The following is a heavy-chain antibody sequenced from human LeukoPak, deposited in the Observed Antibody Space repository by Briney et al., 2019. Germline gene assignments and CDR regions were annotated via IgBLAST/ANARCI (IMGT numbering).Heavy chain of an antibody. V-gene: IGHV3-53*05. CDR2: IYSGGST. CDR3: AKAVGSISWSFDY. CDR1: GFTVSSNY. D-gene: IGHD6-13*01. Sequence: GSLRLSCAASGFTVSSNYMSWVRQAPGKGLEWVSVIYSGGSTYYADSVKGRFTISRDNSNSTLYLQMDSLRGDDAAVYYCAKAVGSISWSFDYWGQGTLVTVSS. J-gene: IGHJ4*02.